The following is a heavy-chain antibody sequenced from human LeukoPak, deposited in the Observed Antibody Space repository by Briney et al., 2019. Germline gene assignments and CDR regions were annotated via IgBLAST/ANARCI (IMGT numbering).Heavy chain of an antibody. CDR1: GYTLTELS. CDR3: TSYVSGIYYIPFFDY. J-gene: IGHJ4*02. V-gene: IGHV1-24*01. D-gene: IGHD3-10*01. CDR2: FDPDSGET. Sequence: ASVKVSCKVSGYTLTELSIHWVRQAPGEGLEWMGGFDPDSGETFYAQKFHDRVTMTEDTATDTAYMELTSLRSEDTAVYYCTSYVSGIYYIPFFDYWGQGTLVTVSS.